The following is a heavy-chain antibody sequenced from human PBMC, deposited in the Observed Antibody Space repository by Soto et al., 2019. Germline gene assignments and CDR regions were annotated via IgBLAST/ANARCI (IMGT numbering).Heavy chain of an antibody. Sequence: QVQLVESGGGVVQPGRSLRLSCVASGFPFSSYGMQWVRQAPGKGLEWVAVISNDGSKEHYADYVKGRFTISRDNSKNTLYVQMNSLRPEDTAVYYCAKDGHNIFFYYYGIDVWGQGTTVIVSS. CDR2: ISNDGSKE. J-gene: IGHJ6*02. D-gene: IGHD3-9*01. CDR3: AKDGHNIFFYYYGIDV. V-gene: IGHV3-30*18. CDR1: GFPFSSYG.